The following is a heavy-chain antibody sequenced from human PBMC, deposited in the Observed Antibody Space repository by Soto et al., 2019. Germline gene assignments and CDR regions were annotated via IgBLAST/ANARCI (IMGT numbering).Heavy chain of an antibody. CDR3: ARASALGMDV. V-gene: IGHV4-39*01. CDR1: GGSISSSSYY. D-gene: IGHD3-16*01. J-gene: IGHJ6*02. CDR2: IYYSGST. Sequence: RSLTCTVSGGSISSSSYYWGWIRQPPGKGLEWIGSIYYSGSTYYNPSLKSRVTISVDTSKNQFSLKLSSVTAADTAVYYCARASALGMDVWGQGTTVTVSS.